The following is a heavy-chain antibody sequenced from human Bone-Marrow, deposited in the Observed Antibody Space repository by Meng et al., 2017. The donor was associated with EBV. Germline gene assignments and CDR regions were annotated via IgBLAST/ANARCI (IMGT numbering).Heavy chain of an antibody. CDR1: GGTFSSYA. Sequence: QGQLVQSGAVVKKPVSSVKVSCKASGGTFSSYAISWVRQAPGQELEWMGGIIPIFGTANYAQKFQGKVTITADESTTTHYMDLTSLRSEDTAVYYCASESGRGFTPDYWGQGTLVTVSS. D-gene: IGHD3-10*01. CDR3: ASESGRGFTPDY. CDR2: IIPIFGTA. V-gene: IGHV1-69*01. J-gene: IGHJ4*02.